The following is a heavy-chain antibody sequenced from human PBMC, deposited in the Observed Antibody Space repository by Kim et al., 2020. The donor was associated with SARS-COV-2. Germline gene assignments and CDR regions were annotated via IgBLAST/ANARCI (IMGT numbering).Heavy chain of an antibody. CDR3: ARGHDPYAYSSSWENWFDP. J-gene: IGHJ5*02. D-gene: IGHD6-13*01. Sequence: SETLSLTCAVSGGSISSGGYSWSWIRQPPGKGLEWIGYIYHSGSTYYNPSLKSRVTISVDRSKNQFSLKLSSVTAADTAVYYCARGHDPYAYSSSWENWFDPWGQGTLVTVSS. CDR2: IYHSGST. V-gene: IGHV4-30-2*01. CDR1: GGSISSGGYS.